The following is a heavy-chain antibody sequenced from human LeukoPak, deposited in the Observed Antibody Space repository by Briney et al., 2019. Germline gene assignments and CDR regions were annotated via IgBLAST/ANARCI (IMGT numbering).Heavy chain of an antibody. CDR3: ARGPGYSSSWADY. CDR1: GGSFSGYY. Sequence: PSETLSLTCAVYGGSFSGYYWSWIRQPPGKGLEWIGEINHSGSTNYNPSLKSRVTISVDTSKNQFSLKLSSVTAADTAVYYCARGPGYSSSWADYWGQGTLATVSS. CDR2: INHSGST. V-gene: IGHV4-34*01. J-gene: IGHJ4*02. D-gene: IGHD6-13*01.